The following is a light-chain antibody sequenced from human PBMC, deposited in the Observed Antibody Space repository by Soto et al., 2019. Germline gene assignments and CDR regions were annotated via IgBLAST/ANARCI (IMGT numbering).Light chain of an antibody. CDR3: QAWHSSTVV. V-gene: IGLV3-1*01. J-gene: IGLJ2*01. CDR2: QDN. Sequence: SYELTQPPSVSVSPGQTASITCSGDKLGDKYACWYQQRPGQSPLLVIYQDNRRPSGIPERFSGSNSGNTATPTISGTQAMDEADYYCQAWHSSTVVFGGGTKLTVL. CDR1: KLGDKY.